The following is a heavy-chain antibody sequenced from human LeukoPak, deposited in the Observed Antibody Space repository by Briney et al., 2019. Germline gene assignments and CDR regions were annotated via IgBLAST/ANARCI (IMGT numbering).Heavy chain of an antibody. CDR1: GFTFSNFW. CDR3: AKERPDYGDFDY. D-gene: IGHD4-17*01. Sequence: GGSLRLSCTASGFTFSNFWMGWVRQAPGKGLEWVANIKQDETERFYLGSVKGRFTISRDNAKNSLYLQMNSLRVEDTALYYCAKERPDYGDFDYWGQGTLVTVSS. V-gene: IGHV3-7*03. J-gene: IGHJ4*02. CDR2: IKQDETER.